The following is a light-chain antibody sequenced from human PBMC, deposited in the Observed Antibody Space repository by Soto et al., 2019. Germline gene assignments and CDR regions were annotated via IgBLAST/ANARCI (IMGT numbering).Light chain of an antibody. V-gene: IGKV1-39*01. CDR2: AAS. CDR3: QQYDNYRA. J-gene: IGKJ1*01. Sequence: DIQMTQSPSSLSASVGDRVTITCRASQSISSYLNWYQQKPGKAPKLLIYAASSLQSGVPSRFSGSGSGTDFTLAISSLQPDDFATYYCQQYDNYRAFGQGTKV. CDR1: QSISSY.